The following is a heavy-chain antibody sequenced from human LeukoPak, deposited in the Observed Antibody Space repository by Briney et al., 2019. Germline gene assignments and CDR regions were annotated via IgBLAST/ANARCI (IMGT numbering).Heavy chain of an antibody. D-gene: IGHD2-2*01. J-gene: IGHJ4*02. CDR1: GFTFSSYG. Sequence: PGGSLRLSCAASGFTFSSYGMHWVRQAPGKGLEWVAFIRYDGSNKYYADSVKGRFTISRDNSKNTLYLQMNSLRAEDTAVYYCAKDAYCSSTSCYFFDYWGQGTLVTVSS. V-gene: IGHV3-30*02. CDR2: IRYDGSNK. CDR3: AKDAYCSSTSCYFFDY.